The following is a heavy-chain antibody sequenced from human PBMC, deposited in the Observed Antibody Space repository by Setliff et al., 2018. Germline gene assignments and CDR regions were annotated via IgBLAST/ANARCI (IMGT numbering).Heavy chain of an antibody. V-gene: IGHV3-33*08. CDR1: GFTFSNYR. D-gene: IGHD2-15*01. J-gene: IGHJ4*02. CDR3: ARTCSGSGCYAGLES. CDR2: IWHDGGNK. Sequence: GGSLRLSCAASGFTFSNYRMRWVRQAPGKGLEWVAVIWHDGGNKYHADSVKGRFTISRDNSKNTLYRQMNSLRPEDTAVYYCARTCSGSGCYAGLESWGQGTPVTVSS.